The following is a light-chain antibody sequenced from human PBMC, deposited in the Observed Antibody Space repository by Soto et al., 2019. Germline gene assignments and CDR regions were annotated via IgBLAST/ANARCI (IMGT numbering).Light chain of an antibody. Sequence: EIVLTQSPGTLSLSPGERATLSCRASQSVSSGYLAWYQQKPGQAPRLLIYGASSRATGIPDRFSGSGSGTDFTLTISRLEPEDFAVYYCQQHGSSPITFGQGTRLEIK. V-gene: IGKV3-20*01. CDR1: QSVSSGY. CDR2: GAS. CDR3: QQHGSSPIT. J-gene: IGKJ5*01.